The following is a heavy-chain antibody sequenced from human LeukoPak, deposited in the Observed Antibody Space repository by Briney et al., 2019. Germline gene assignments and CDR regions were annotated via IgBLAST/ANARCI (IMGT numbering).Heavy chain of an antibody. J-gene: IGHJ6*04. Sequence: GRSLRLSCAASGFTFSSYGMHWVRQAPGKGLEWVAVIWYDGSNKYYADSVKGRFTISRDNSKNTLYLQMNSLRAEDTAVYYCAGGKYDILTGSDPYGMDVWGKGTTVTVSS. CDR2: IWYDGSNK. V-gene: IGHV3-33*01. D-gene: IGHD3-9*01. CDR3: AGGKYDILTGSDPYGMDV. CDR1: GFTFSSYG.